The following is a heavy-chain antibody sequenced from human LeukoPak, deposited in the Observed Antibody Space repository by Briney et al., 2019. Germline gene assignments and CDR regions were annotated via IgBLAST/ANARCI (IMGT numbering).Heavy chain of an antibody. CDR1: GFTFSSYA. Sequence: GGSLRLSCAASGFTFSSYAMSWVRQAPGKGLEWVSAISGSGGSTYYADSVKGRFTISRDDAKNSLYLQMNNLRAEDTAVYYCARAGLYQLLWAFDYWGQGNLVTVSS. V-gene: IGHV3-23*01. D-gene: IGHD2-2*01. CDR3: ARAGLYQLLWAFDY. CDR2: ISGSGGST. J-gene: IGHJ4*02.